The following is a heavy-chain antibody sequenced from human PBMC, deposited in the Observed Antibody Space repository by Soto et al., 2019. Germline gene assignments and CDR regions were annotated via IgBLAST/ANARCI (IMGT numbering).Heavy chain of an antibody. CDR2: IYSSGST. V-gene: IGHV4-30-4*01. Sequence: QVQLQESGPGLVKPSQTLSLTCTVSGGSISSGDYYWSWIRQPPGKGLEWIGYIYSSGSTYYNPSLKSRVNISVDTSKNPVSLKLSSVTAADTAVYYCARDGGNSLPFDLWGRGTLVTVSS. J-gene: IGHJ2*01. CDR1: GGSISSGDYY. D-gene: IGHD1-7*01. CDR3: ARDGGNSLPFDL.